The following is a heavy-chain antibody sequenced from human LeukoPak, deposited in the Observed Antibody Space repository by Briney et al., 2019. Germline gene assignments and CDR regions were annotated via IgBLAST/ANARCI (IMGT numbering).Heavy chain of an antibody. CDR1: GFTVSSKY. CDR2: IYNDGST. Sequence: GGSLRLSCAASGFTVSSKYMSWVRQAPGKGLECVSLIYNDGSTHYADSVKGRFTISRDNSKNTVFLQMNSLSTEDTAVYYCAGDNLDSGWYEFDYWGQGTLVTVSS. D-gene: IGHD6-19*01. CDR3: AGDNLDSGWYEFDY. J-gene: IGHJ4*02. V-gene: IGHV3-66*01.